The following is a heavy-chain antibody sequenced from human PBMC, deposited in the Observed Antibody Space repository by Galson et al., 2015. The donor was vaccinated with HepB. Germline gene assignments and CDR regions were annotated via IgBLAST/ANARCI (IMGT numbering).Heavy chain of an antibody. CDR3: ARVGGPGSHYYYYYMDV. CDR1: GFTFSSYW. J-gene: IGHJ6*03. CDR2: IKQDGSEK. V-gene: IGHV3-7*03. D-gene: IGHD3-10*01. Sequence: SLRLSCAASGFTFSSYWMSWVRQAPGKGLEWVANIKQDGSEKYYVDSVKGRFTISRDNAKNSLYLQMNSLRAEDTAVYYCARVGGPGSHYYYYYMDVWGKGTTVTVSS.